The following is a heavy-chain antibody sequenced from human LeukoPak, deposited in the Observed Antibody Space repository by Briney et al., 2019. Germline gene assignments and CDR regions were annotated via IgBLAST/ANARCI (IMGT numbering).Heavy chain of an antibody. J-gene: IGHJ4*02. Sequence: SETLSLTCDVSGGSISSSSYYWGWIRQPPGKGLEWIGSIYYSGSTYYNPSLKSRVTISVDTSKNQFSLKLSSVTAADTAVYYCARHNGDRYYYGSGSIYYFDYWGQGTLVTVSS. CDR2: IYYSGST. CDR1: GGSISSSSYY. V-gene: IGHV4-39*01. D-gene: IGHD3-10*01. CDR3: ARHNGDRYYYGSGSIYYFDY.